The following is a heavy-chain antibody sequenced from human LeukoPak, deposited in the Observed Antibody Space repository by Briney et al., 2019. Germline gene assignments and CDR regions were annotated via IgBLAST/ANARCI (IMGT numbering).Heavy chain of an antibody. CDR1: GYTFTGYY. J-gene: IGHJ4*02. D-gene: IGHD3-10*01. Sequence: ASVKVSCKASGYTFTGYYMHWVRQAPGQGLEWMGRINPNSGGTNYAQKLQGRVTMTRDTSISTAYMELSRLRSDDTAVYYCARDGTRITMVRGVIRIHYWGQGTLVTVSS. CDR3: ARDGTRITMVRGVIRIHY. V-gene: IGHV1-2*06. CDR2: INPNSGGT.